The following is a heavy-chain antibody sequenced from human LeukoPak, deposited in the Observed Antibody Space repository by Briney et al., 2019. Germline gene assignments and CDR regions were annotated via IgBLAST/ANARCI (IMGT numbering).Heavy chain of an antibody. V-gene: IGHV4-59*08. Sequence: SETLSLTCTVSGGSISGYYWSWIRQPPGKGLEWIGYIYNSGNTNYNPSLKSRVTISVDTSKNQFSLKLSSVTAADTAVYYCARAAYGSGSYLFEYWGQGTLVTVSS. J-gene: IGHJ4*02. CDR2: IYNSGNT. CDR1: GGSISGYY. D-gene: IGHD3-10*01. CDR3: ARAAYGSGSYLFEY.